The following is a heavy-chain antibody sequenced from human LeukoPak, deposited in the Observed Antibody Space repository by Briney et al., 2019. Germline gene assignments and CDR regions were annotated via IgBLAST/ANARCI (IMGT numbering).Heavy chain of an antibody. CDR2: MNPNSGNT. CDR3: ARDKNYYDNSDPKYHFDY. Sequence: GASVKVSCKASGYTFTSYDINWVRQATGQGLEWMGWMNPNSGNTGYAQKFQGRVTMTRNTSISTAYMELSSLRSEDTAVYYCARDKNYYDNSDPKYHFDYWGQGTLVTVSS. D-gene: IGHD3-22*01. J-gene: IGHJ4*02. V-gene: IGHV1-8*01. CDR1: GYTFTSYD.